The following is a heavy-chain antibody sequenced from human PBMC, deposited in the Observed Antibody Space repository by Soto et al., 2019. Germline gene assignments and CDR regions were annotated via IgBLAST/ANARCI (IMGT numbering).Heavy chain of an antibody. V-gene: IGHV3-53*04. Sequence: EVQLVESGGGLVQPGGSLRLSCAASGFTVSSNYMSWVRQAPGKGLEWVSVIYSGGSTYYADSVKGRFTISRHNSKNTLYLQMDSLRAEDTAVYYCAGSGHYYGSGSSGMDVWGQGTTVTVSS. CDR3: AGSGHYYGSGSSGMDV. CDR2: IYSGGST. CDR1: GFTVSSNY. D-gene: IGHD3-10*01. J-gene: IGHJ6*02.